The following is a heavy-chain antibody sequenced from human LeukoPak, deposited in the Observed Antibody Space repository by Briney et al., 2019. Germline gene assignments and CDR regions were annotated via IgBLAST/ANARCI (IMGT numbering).Heavy chain of an antibody. CDR3: ARPLYTSGWSFDY. CDR1: GFTVSSNY. D-gene: IGHD6-19*01. J-gene: IGHJ4*02. CDR2: IYSGGST. Sequence: PGGSLRLSCAASGFTVSSNYMSWVRQAPGKGLEWVSVIYSGGSTYYADSVKGRFTISRDNSKNTLYLQMNNLRAEDTAVYYCARPLYTSGWSFDYWGQGTLVTVSS. V-gene: IGHV3-53*01.